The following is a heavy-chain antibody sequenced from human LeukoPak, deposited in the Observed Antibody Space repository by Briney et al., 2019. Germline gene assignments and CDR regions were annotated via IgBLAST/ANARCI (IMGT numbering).Heavy chain of an antibody. V-gene: IGHV3-11*01. Sequence: GGSLRLFCTASGFTFSDYYMSWIRQAPGKGLEWLSYISTSGGSVSYVDSVKGRFTISRDNAKNSVYLQIDSLRAEDTAMYYCARDRQFRLHAPWGQGILVTVSS. CDR2: ISTSGGSV. J-gene: IGHJ5*02. CDR1: GFTFSDYY. CDR3: ARDRQFRLHAP. D-gene: IGHD3-16*01.